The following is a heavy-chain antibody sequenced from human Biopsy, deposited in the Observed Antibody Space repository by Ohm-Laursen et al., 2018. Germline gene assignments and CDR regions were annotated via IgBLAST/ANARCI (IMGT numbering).Heavy chain of an antibody. CDR3: ARHLRYNDY. Sequence: SLRLSCAASGFTLSDGMTWVRQAPGKGLEWVSSITTDSERIFYADSVRGRFTISRDNSKNTLYLQMNSLRAEDTAEYYCARHLRYNDYWGQGTLVTVSS. J-gene: IGHJ4*02. V-gene: IGHV3-23*01. D-gene: IGHD3-9*01. CDR1: GFTLSDG. CDR2: ITTDSERI.